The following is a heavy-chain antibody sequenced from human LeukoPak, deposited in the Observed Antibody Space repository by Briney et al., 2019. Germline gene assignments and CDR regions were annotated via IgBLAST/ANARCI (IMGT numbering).Heavy chain of an antibody. Sequence: SETLSLTCAVSGISISNYYWSWIRQPAGKGLEWIGRIYTSGNTNYKPSLKSRLTISVDKSKNHLSLKLTSLTAADMAFYYCAGGPSGTAFDDWGHGTLVTVSS. CDR3: AGGPSGTAFDD. D-gene: IGHD1-1*01. CDR1: GISISNYY. CDR2: IYTSGNT. J-gene: IGHJ4*01. V-gene: IGHV4-4*07.